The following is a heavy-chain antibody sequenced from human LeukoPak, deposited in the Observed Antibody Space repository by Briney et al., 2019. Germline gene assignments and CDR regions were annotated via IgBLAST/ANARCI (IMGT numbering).Heavy chain of an antibody. CDR2: ISRSSSII. D-gene: IGHD3-22*01. CDR1: GFTFSSYD. Sequence: GGSLRLSCAASGFTFSSYDMNWVRQAPGKGLEVVSYISRSSSIIYYADSVKGRFTISRDNAKNSLYLQMNSLRGEDTAVYYCARDRYDSSHYYHYWGQGTLVTVSS. CDR3: ARDRYDSSHYYHY. V-gene: IGHV3-48*01. J-gene: IGHJ4*02.